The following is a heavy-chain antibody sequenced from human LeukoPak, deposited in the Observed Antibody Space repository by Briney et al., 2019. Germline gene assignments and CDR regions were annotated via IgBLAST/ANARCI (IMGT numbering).Heavy chain of an antibody. V-gene: IGHV1-69*01. Sequence: ASVKVSCKASGGTFSSYAISWVRQAPGQGLEWMGGIIPIFGTANYAQKFQGRVTITADESTSTAYMELSSLRSEDTAVYYCARGPLHIVVVTASSSAFDIWGQGTMATVSS. CDR1: GGTFSSYA. J-gene: IGHJ3*02. D-gene: IGHD2-21*02. CDR2: IIPIFGTA. CDR3: ARGPLHIVVVTASSSAFDI.